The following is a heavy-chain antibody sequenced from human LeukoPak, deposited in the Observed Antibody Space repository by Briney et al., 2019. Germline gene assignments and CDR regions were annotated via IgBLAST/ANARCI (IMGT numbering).Heavy chain of an antibody. J-gene: IGHJ5*02. CDR2: ISDDGNYI. CDR1: GFTFSNYA. CDR3: ASDPHSAAANWFDP. V-gene: IGHV3-21*01. Sequence: GGSLRLSCVASGFTFSNYAMSWVRQAPGKGLEWVSSISDDGNYIYYGDSVKGRFTISRDNANNSLDLQMHSLRAEDTAVYYCASDPHSAAANWFDPWGQGTLVTVSS. D-gene: IGHD6-13*01.